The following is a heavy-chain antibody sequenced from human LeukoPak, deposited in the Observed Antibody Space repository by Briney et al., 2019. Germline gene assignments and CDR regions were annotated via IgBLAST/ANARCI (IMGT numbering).Heavy chain of an antibody. Sequence: GRSLRLSCSASGFTFSRYGMHWVRQAPGKGLEYVSAIVSNGDSTYYADSVKGRFTISRDNAKNSLYLQMSSLRPDDTAVYYCVNPGWYYDSSGYSYYYGMDVWGQGTTVTVSS. J-gene: IGHJ6*02. D-gene: IGHD3-22*01. CDR2: IVSNGDST. CDR3: VNPGWYYDSSGYSYYYGMDV. CDR1: GFTFSRYG. V-gene: IGHV3-64D*09.